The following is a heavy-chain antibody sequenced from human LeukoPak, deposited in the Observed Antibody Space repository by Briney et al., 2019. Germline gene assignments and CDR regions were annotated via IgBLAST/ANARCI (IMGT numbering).Heavy chain of an antibody. J-gene: IGHJ6*02. V-gene: IGHV1-8*01. Sequence: ASVKVSCKASGYTFTSYDINWVRQATGQGLEWMGWMNPNSGNTGYAQKFQGRVTMTRNTSISTAYMELSSLRSEDTAVYYCARDRVAAGTTTHYYYYGMDVWGQGTTVTVSS. CDR1: GYTFTSYD. CDR3: ARDRVAAGTTTHYYYYGMDV. CDR2: MNPNSGNT. D-gene: IGHD6-13*01.